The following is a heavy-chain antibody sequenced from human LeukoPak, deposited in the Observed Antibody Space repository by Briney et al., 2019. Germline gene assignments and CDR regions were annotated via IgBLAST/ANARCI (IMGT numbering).Heavy chain of an antibody. CDR1: GFTFSNYW. CDR3: ARGGSPPEALGDALNI. V-gene: IGHV3-74*01. J-gene: IGHJ3*02. Sequence: PGGSLRLSCAASGFTFSNYWMHWVRQAPGKGLVRVSRINSDGRSMIYADSVKGRFTISRDNAKNTLYLQMNSLRVEDTAVYYCARGGSPPEALGDALNIWGQGTMVTVSS. CDR2: INSDGRSM. D-gene: IGHD1-26*01.